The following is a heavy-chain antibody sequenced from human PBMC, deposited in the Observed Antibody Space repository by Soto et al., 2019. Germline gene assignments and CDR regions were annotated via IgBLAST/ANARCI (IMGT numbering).Heavy chain of an antibody. J-gene: IGHJ4*02. CDR2: IFWDDDK. CDR1: GFSLTTSGVG. Sequence: SGPTLANPTQTLTLTCSFSGFSLTTSGVGVGWVRQSPEKTLEWLALIFWDDDKRYSPSLRSRLTIAKDTSKNQVVLTLTNVEPVDTATYYCARILTATGGHFDSWGQGALVTVSS. CDR3: ARILTATGGHFDS. V-gene: IGHV2-5*02. D-gene: IGHD2-8*02.